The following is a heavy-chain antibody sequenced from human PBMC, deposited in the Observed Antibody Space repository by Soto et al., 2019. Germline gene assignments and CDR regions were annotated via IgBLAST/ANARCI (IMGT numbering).Heavy chain of an antibody. CDR2: ISSSSSYI. V-gene: IGHV3-21*01. D-gene: IGHD3-3*01. Sequence: PGGSLRLSCAASGFTFSSYSMNWVRQAPGKGLEWVSSISSSSSYIYYADSVKGRFTISRDNAKNSLYLQMNSLRAEDTAVYYCARDMAIFGVVPLNTTIDYWGQGTLVTVSS. J-gene: IGHJ4*02. CDR3: ARDMAIFGVVPLNTTIDY. CDR1: GFTFSSYS.